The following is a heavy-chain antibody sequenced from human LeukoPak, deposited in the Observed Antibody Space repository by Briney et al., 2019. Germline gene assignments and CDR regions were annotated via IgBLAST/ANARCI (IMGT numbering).Heavy chain of an antibody. V-gene: IGHV1-2*02. J-gene: IGHJ3*02. CDR3: ARDRRYYYYDSSGYSQSDAFDI. D-gene: IGHD3-22*01. CDR1: GYTFTGYY. CDR2: INPNSGGT. Sequence: ASVRVSCKASGYTFTGYYMHWVRQAPGQGLEWVGWINPNSGGTNYAQKFQGRVTMTRDTSISTAYMELSSLRSDDTAVYYCARDRRYYYYDSSGYSQSDAFDIWGQGTMVTFSS.